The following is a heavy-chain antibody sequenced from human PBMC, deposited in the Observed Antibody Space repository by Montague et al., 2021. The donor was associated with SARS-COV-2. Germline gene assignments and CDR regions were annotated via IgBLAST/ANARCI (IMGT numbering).Heavy chain of an antibody. CDR1: SGSISSYY. J-gene: IGHJ3*02. Sequence: SETLSLTCTVSSGSISSYYWSWIRQTPGKGLEWTGHISYSGSTNYNPSLKSRVTISVDTSKNQFSLKLSSVTAADTAVYYCARGAGYSSSWYLAFEIWGQGTMFTVS. CDR2: ISYSGST. CDR3: ARGAGYSSSWYLAFEI. V-gene: IGHV4-59*01. D-gene: IGHD6-13*01.